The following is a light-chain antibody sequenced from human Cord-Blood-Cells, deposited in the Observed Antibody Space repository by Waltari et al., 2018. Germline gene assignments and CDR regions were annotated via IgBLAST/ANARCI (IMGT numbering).Light chain of an antibody. J-gene: IGKJ1*01. CDR1: QSISSW. V-gene: IGKV1-5*01. CDR2: DAS. Sequence: DIQMTQSPSTLSASVGDSVTITCRASQSISSWLAWYQQKPGKAPKLLIYDASSLESGVPSRFSGSGSGTECTLTISSLQPDYFATYYYQQYNSYSWTFGQGTKVEIK. CDR3: QQYNSYSWT.